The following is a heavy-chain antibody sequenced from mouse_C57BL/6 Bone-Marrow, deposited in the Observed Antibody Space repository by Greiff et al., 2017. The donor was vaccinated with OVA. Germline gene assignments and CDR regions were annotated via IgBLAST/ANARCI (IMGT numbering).Heavy chain of an antibody. CDR3: TTYRY. J-gene: IGHJ2*01. V-gene: IGHV14-4*01. Sequence: EVKLVESGAELVRPGASVKLSCTASGFNIKDDYMHWVKERPEQGLEWIGWIDPENGDTEYASKFQGKATITADTSSKTVYLHLSSLTSEYTAVYYCTTYRYWGQGTTLTVSS. CDR1: GFNIKDDY. CDR2: IDPENGDT.